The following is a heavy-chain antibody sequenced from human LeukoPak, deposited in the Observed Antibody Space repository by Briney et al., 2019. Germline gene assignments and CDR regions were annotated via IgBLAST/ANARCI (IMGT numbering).Heavy chain of an antibody. D-gene: IGHD3-3*01. CDR1: GYTFTGYY. CDR3: ARVLARNTVNKEFDP. Sequence: GASVKVSCKASGYTFTGYYMHWVRQAPGQGLVWMGWINPNSGGTNYAQKFQGRVTMTRDTSISTAYMELSRLRSDDTAVYYCARVLARNTVNKEFDPWGQGTLVTVSS. J-gene: IGHJ5*02. CDR2: INPNSGGT. V-gene: IGHV1-2*02.